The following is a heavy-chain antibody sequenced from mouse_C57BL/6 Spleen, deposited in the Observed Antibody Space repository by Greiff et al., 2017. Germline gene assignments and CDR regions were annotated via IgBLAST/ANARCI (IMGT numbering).Heavy chain of an antibody. D-gene: IGHD4-1*01. CDR3: AIWDVEDY. J-gene: IGHJ2*01. Sequence: EVQLQQSGPGLVKPSQSLSLTCSVTGYSITSGYYWNWIRQFPGNKLEWMGYISYDGSNNYNPSLKNRISITRDTSKNQFFLKLNSVTTEDTATYYCAIWDVEDYWGQGTTLTVSS. CDR1: GYSITSGYY. CDR2: ISYDGSN. V-gene: IGHV3-6*01.